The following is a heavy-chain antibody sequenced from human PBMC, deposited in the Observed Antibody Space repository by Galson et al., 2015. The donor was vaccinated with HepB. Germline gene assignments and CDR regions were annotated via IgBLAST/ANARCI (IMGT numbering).Heavy chain of an antibody. J-gene: IGHJ6*02. CDR3: ARGIVVVPAAPWTPYYYYGMDV. V-gene: IGHV2-70*11. CDR2: IDWDDDK. Sequence: PALVKPTQTLTLTCTFSGFSLSTSGMCVSWIRQPPGKALEWLARIDWDDDKYYSTSLKTRLTISKDTSKNQVVLTMTNMDPVDTATYYCARGIVVVPAAPWTPYYYYGMDVWGQGTTVTVSS. CDR1: GFSLSTSGMC. D-gene: IGHD2-2*01.